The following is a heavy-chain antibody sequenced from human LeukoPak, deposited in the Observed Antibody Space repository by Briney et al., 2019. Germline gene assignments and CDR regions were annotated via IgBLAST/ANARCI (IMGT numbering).Heavy chain of an antibody. J-gene: IGHJ4*02. CDR3: AKGAPSGYSYGYSGFDY. CDR2: ISGSGGST. Sequence: PGGSLRLSCAASGFTFSSYAMSWVRQAPGKGLEWVSAISGSGGSTYYADSVKGRFTIARDNSKNTLDLQMNSLRAEDEAVYYCAKGAPSGYSYGYSGFDYWGQGILVTVSS. D-gene: IGHD5-18*01. V-gene: IGHV3-23*01. CDR1: GFTFSSYA.